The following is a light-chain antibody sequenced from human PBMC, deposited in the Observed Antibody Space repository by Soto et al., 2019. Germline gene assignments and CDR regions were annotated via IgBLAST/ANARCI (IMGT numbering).Light chain of an antibody. J-gene: IGLJ3*02. CDR3: AAWDDSLNGWV. CDR2: NNN. V-gene: IGLV1-44*01. CDR1: SSNIGSNT. Sequence: QAVVAQPTSPSGTPGQRVTISCSGSSSNIGSNTVNWYQQLPGTTPKLLIYNNNQRPSGVPDRFSGSKSGTSASLAISGLQSEDEADYYCAAWDDSLNGWVFGGGTKLTVL.